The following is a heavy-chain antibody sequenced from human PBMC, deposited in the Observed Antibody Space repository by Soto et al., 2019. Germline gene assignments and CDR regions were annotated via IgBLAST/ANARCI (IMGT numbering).Heavy chain of an antibody. CDR2: IYYSGST. J-gene: IGHJ6*03. V-gene: IGHV4-59*01. CDR1: GGSISSYY. CDR3: ARGQAARHDYYYYMDV. D-gene: IGHD6-6*01. Sequence: SETLSLTCTVSGGSISSYYWSWIRQPPGKGLEWIGYIYYSGSTNYNPSLKSRVTISVDTSKNQFSLKLSSVTAADTAVYYCARGQAARHDYYYYMDVWGKGTTVTVSS.